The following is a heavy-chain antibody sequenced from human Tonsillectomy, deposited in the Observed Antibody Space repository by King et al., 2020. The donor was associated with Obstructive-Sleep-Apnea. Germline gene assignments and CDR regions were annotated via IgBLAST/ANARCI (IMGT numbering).Heavy chain of an antibody. Sequence: QLVQSGGGVVQPGRSLRLSCAASGFTFSSYGMHWVRQAPGKGLEWVAVISYDGSNKYYADSVKGRFTISRDNSKNKLYLQMNSLRAEDTAVYYCADLHCSSTSCYEYRGYWGQGTLVTVSS. V-gene: IGHV3-30*03. D-gene: IGHD2-2*01. CDR2: ISYDGSNK. CDR1: GFTFSSYG. CDR3: ADLHCSSTSCYEYRGY. J-gene: IGHJ4*02.